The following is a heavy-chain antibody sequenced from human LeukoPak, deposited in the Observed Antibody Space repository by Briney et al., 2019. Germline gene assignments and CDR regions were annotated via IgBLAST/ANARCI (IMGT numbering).Heavy chain of an antibody. CDR2: ISSDGGGT. D-gene: IGHD5-24*01. V-gene: IGHV3-23*01. CDR3: AGQQFDAFDL. Sequence: GGSLRLSCTVSGIAFRNYPMNWVRQAPEKGLEWVSFISSDGGGTHYAGSVKGRFSTSRDNSRNTLYLQMNSLRAEDTAVYYCAGQQFDAFDLWGQGTRVTVSS. CDR1: GIAFRNYP. J-gene: IGHJ3*01.